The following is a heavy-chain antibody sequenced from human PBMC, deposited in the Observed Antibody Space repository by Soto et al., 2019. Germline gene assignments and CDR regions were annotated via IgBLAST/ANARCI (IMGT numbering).Heavy chain of an antibody. CDR2: ISYDGSNN. CDR1: GFSFSGYG. V-gene: IGHV3-30*03. Sequence: GCLLLACSASGFSFSGYGMHWVRQAPGKGLEWVAFISYDGSNNYYEDSVKVRFTISRDNSKNTLYLQMSILRAEDKAVYYCATSGYYDKSGFDYWGQGTLVTVYS. CDR3: ATSGYYDKSGFDY. J-gene: IGHJ4*02. D-gene: IGHD3-3*01.